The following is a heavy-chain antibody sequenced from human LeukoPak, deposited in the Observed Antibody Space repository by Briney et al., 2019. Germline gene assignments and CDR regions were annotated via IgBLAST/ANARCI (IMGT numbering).Heavy chain of an antibody. J-gene: IGHJ5*02. Sequence: GGSLRLSCAASGFTFSSYEMNWVRQAPEKGLEWVSYISSSGSTIYYADSVKGRFTISRDNAKNSLYLQMNSLRAEDTAVYYCARGDYGDPNWFDPWGQGTLVTVSS. CDR3: ARGDYGDPNWFDP. CDR1: GFTFSSYE. CDR2: ISSSGSTI. D-gene: IGHD4-17*01. V-gene: IGHV3-48*03.